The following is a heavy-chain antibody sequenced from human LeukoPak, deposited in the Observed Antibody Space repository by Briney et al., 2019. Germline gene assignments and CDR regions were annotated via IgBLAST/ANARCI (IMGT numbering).Heavy chain of an antibody. CDR2: IYYSGRN. J-gene: IGHJ3*02. CDR1: GGSISIYF. Sequence: SESLCVTRTVSGGSISIYFWSWIRAPPRRGREWMGHIYYSGRNNYHPPLKSRVTISVHTSKHQFSLKLRSVTAADTAVYYCARDTYYYDSGGYGDAFDIWGPGTTVTVSS. D-gene: IGHD3-22*01. CDR3: ARDTYYYDSGGYGDAFDI. V-gene: IGHV4-59*12.